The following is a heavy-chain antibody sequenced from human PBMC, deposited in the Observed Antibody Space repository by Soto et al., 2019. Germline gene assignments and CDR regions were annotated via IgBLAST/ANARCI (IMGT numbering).Heavy chain of an antibody. Sequence: QVQLVQSGAEVKKPGASVKVSCKVSGYTLTELSMHWVRQAPGKGLEWMGGFDPEDGETIYAQKFQGRVTMTEDTSTDTAYMELSSLRSEDTAVYDCALATCSGGSCYEAYYYYGMDVWGQGTTVTVSS. CDR2: FDPEDGET. CDR3: ALATCSGGSCYEAYYYYGMDV. D-gene: IGHD2-15*01. J-gene: IGHJ6*02. V-gene: IGHV1-24*01. CDR1: GYTLTELS.